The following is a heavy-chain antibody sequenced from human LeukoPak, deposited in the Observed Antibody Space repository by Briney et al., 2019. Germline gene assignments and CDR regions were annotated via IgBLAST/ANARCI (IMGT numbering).Heavy chain of an antibody. D-gene: IGHD6-13*01. V-gene: IGHV3-64*02. CDR2: ISGDGDST. CDR3: AKGDGLGIAAAGHDAFDI. CDR1: GFTFSTYA. J-gene: IGHJ3*02. Sequence: GGSLRLSCAASGFTFSTYAMHWVRQAPGKGLQYVSAISGDGDSTYYADFVKGRFTISRDNSNNTLYLQMGSLRVEDMAVYYCAKGDGLGIAAAGHDAFDIWGQGTMVTVSS.